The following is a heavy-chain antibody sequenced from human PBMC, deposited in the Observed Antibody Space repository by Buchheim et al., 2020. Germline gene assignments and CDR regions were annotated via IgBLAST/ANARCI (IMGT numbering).Heavy chain of an antibody. CDR1: GFTFSSYA. J-gene: IGHJ5*02. Sequence: EVQLLESGGGLVQPGGSLRLSCAASGFTFSSYAMSWVRQAPGKGLEWVAAISGSGGSTYYADSVKGRFPISRDNSKKTLYLQMNSLSAEDTAVYYCAKDLGIYYYDSSGSRGFDPWGQGTL. CDR3: AKDLGIYYYDSSGSRGFDP. CDR2: ISGSGGST. D-gene: IGHD3-22*01. V-gene: IGHV3-23*01.